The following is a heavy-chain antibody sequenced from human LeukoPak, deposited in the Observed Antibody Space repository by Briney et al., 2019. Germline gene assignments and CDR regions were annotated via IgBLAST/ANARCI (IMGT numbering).Heavy chain of an antibody. D-gene: IGHD3-22*01. CDR2: ISGSGGST. V-gene: IGHV3-23*01. Sequence: GGSLRLSCAASGFTFSSYAMSWVRQAPGKGLEWVSAISGSGGSTYYADSVEGRFTISRDNSKNTLYLQMNSLRAEDTAVYYCATELTYYYDSSGYPFDYWGQGTLVTVSS. CDR1: GFTFSSYA. J-gene: IGHJ4*02. CDR3: ATELTYYYDSSGYPFDY.